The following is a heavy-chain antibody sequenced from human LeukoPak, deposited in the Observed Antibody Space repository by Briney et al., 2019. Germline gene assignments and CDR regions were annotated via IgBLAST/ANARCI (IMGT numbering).Heavy chain of an antibody. CDR2: ICGSGGRT. CDR1: GFIFSSYA. Sequence: GGSLRLSRAASGFIFSSYAMSWVRLAPGKGLEWISVICGSGGRTDYADSVKGRFTISRDNSKNTLYLQMNSLRAEDTAVYYCAKTALAVAGIVPVESELDYWGQGTLVTVSS. CDR3: AKTALAVAGIVPVESELDY. J-gene: IGHJ4*02. D-gene: IGHD6-19*01. V-gene: IGHV3-23*01.